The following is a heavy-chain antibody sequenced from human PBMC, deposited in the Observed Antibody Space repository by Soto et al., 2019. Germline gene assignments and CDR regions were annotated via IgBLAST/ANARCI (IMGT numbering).Heavy chain of an antibody. V-gene: IGHV1-69*13. CDR1: GGTFSSYA. CDR2: VIPIFGTA. D-gene: IGHD5-12*01. Sequence: SVKVSCKASGGTFSSYAISWVRQAPGQGLEWMGGVIPIFGTANYAQKFQGRVTITADESTSTAYMELSSLRSEDTAVYYCARGAYGYNRARYWGQGTLVTVSS. CDR3: ARGAYGYNRARY. J-gene: IGHJ4*02.